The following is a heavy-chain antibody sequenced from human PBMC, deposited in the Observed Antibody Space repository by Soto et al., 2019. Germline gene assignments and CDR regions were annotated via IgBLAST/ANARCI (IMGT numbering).Heavy chain of an antibody. CDR1: GYTFTIYY. Sequence: GASVKVCCKASGYTFTIYYRQWVRQAPGQGLEWMGIINPSGGSTSYAQKFQGRVTMTRDTSTSTVYMELSSLRSEDTAVYYCARCGLVAGSKTDLVVDYWGQGTLVTVSS. CDR3: ARCGLVAGSKTDLVVDY. J-gene: IGHJ4*02. CDR2: INPSGGST. D-gene: IGHD2-2*01. V-gene: IGHV1-46*01.